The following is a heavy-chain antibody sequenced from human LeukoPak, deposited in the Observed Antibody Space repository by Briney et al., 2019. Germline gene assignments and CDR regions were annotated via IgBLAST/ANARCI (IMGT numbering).Heavy chain of an antibody. CDR3: ARSPPYCTNGVCWGSSWSFNWFDP. D-gene: IGHD2-8*01. V-gene: IGHV4-34*01. Sequence: PSETLSLTCAVYGGSFSGYYWSWIRQPPGKGLEWIGEINHSGSTNYNPSLKSRVTISVDTSKNQFSLKLSSVTAADTAVYYCARSPPYCTNGVCWGSSWSFNWFDPWGQGTLVTVSS. J-gene: IGHJ5*02. CDR2: INHSGST. CDR1: GGSFSGYY.